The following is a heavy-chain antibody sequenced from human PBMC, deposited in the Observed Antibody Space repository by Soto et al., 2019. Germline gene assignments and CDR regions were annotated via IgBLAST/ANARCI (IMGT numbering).Heavy chain of an antibody. D-gene: IGHD3-10*01. CDR1: GYTFTSYA. CDR3: ARDMGFGLSDY. CDR2: INAGNGNT. Sequence: QVQLVQSGAEVKKPGASVKVSCKASGYTFTSYAIYWVRQAPRQRLEWMGWINAGNGNTKYSQKFQGRVTITRDTSASTAYMELSSLRSEDTAVYYCARDMGFGLSDYWGQGTLVTVSS. V-gene: IGHV1-3*01. J-gene: IGHJ4*02.